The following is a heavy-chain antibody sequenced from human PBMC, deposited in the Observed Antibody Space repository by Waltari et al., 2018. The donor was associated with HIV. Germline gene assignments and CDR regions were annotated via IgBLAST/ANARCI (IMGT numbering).Heavy chain of an antibody. CDR2: VYSTGIS. CDR1: TGYIPQNYY. V-gene: IGHV4-39*01. Sequence: QLHLQESGPPLVTPSETLSLTCTVSTGYIPQNYYWGWVRQSPGTGLEWIGTVYSTGISHYTPSLKSRLTLSVDSSRNQFSLTLTSVTAADTAVYFCATLKTVTGTVDDWGQGILVTVS. J-gene: IGHJ4*01. CDR3: ATLKTVTGTVDD. D-gene: IGHD4-17*01.